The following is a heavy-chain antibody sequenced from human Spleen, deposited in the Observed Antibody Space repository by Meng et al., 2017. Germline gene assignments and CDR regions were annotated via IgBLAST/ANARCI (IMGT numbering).Heavy chain of an antibody. Sequence: GESLKISCAASGFTFDDYGMSWVRQAPGKGLEWVSGINWNGGSTGYADSVKGRFTISRDNAKKSLHLQMNSLRAEDTALYYCARGRGNYPYWYFDLWGRGTLVTVSS. CDR3: ARGRGNYPYWYFDL. CDR1: GFTFDDYG. J-gene: IGHJ2*01. CDR2: INWNGGST. D-gene: IGHD5-24*01. V-gene: IGHV3-20*04.